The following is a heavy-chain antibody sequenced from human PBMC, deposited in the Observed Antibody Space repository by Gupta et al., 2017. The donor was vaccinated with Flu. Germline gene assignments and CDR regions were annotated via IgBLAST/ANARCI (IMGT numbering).Heavy chain of an antibody. CDR2: IYYSGST. Sequence: GYYWSWIRQHPGKGLEWIGYIYYSGSTYYNPSLKSRVTISVDTSKNQFSLKLSSVTAADTAVYYCARGSGYYSGPYNWFDPWGQGTLVTVSS. J-gene: IGHJ5*02. V-gene: IGHV4-31*02. D-gene: IGHD3-22*01. CDR1: GYY. CDR3: ARGSGYYSGPYNWFDP.